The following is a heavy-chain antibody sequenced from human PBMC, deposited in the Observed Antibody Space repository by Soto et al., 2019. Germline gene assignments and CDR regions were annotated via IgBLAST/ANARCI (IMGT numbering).Heavy chain of an antibody. J-gene: IGHJ6*02. V-gene: IGHV3-30-3*01. D-gene: IGHD6-13*01. CDR1: GFTFSSYA. CDR3: ARDRGSSSWFLPYYYGMDV. CDR2: ISYDGSNK. Sequence: QVQLVESGGGVVQPGRSLRLSCAASGFTFSSYAMHWVRQAPGKGLEWVAVISYDGSNKYYADSVKGRFTISRDNSKNTLYLQMNSLRAEDTAVYYCARDRGSSSWFLPYYYGMDVWGQGTTVTVSS.